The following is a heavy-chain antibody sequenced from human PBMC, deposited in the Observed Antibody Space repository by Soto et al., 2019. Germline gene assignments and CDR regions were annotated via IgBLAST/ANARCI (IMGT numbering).Heavy chain of an antibody. J-gene: IGHJ4*02. Sequence: EVQLVQSGAEVKEPGESLQISCRGSGYSFSNSWITWVRQMPGKGLEWMGIIYPADSDARYSPSFQGQVTFSVDTSTNTAYLQWSSLQASDTAMYFCARQHASVRDYWGQGTLVSVS. CDR2: IYPADSDA. V-gene: IGHV5-51*01. CDR1: GYSFSNSW. CDR3: ARQHASVRDY.